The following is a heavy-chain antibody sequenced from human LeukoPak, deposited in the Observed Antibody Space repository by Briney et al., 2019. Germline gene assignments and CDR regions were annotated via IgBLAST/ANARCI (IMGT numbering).Heavy chain of an antibody. D-gene: IGHD3-16*01. V-gene: IGHV3-23*01. CDR2: LSGSGDST. Sequence: GGSLRLSCAASGFTFSSYEMNWVRQAPGKGLEWVSALSGSGDSTYYADSVKGRFTISRDNSKNTVYLQMNGLRAEDTAVYYCAKVTYDYVWGSYESWGQGTLVTVSS. CDR1: GFTFSSYE. CDR3: AKVTYDYVWGSYES. J-gene: IGHJ4*02.